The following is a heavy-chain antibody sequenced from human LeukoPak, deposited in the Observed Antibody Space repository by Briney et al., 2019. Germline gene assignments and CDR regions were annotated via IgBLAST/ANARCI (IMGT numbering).Heavy chain of an antibody. D-gene: IGHD4/OR15-4a*01. V-gene: IGHV4-59*01. CDR2: IYYTGST. CDR1: GDSISTYY. J-gene: IGHJ4*02. Sequence: SETLSLTCSVSGDSISTYYWSWVREPPGKGLEWIGYIYYTGSTNFNPSIKGRVTISVDTSKNQFSLKLTSVTAADTAVYYCAGKKGTMVFFDYWGQGTLVTVSS. CDR3: AGKKGTMVFFDY.